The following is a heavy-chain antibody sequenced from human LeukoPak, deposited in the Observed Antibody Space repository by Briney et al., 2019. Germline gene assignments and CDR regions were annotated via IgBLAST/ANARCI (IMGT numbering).Heavy chain of an antibody. V-gene: IGHV4-31*03. J-gene: IGHJ4*02. Sequence: KPSETLSLTCTVSGGSISSGGYYWSWIRQHPGKGLEWIGYIYYSGSTYYNPSPKSRVTISVDTSKNQFSLKLSSVTAADTAVYYCARAVDTAMVIGYWGQGTLVTVSS. D-gene: IGHD5-18*01. CDR1: GGSISSGGYY. CDR3: ARAVDTAMVIGY. CDR2: IYYSGST.